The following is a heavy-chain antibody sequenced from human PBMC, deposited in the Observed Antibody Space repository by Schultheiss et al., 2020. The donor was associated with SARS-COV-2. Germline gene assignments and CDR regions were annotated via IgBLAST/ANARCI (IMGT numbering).Heavy chain of an antibody. CDR2: IYYSGST. CDR3: ARGATMVQGVIIGWFDP. V-gene: IGHV4-30-4*07. CDR1: GGSISSGGYS. J-gene: IGHJ5*02. D-gene: IGHD3-10*01. Sequence: SETLSLTCAVSGGSISSGGYSWSWIRQPPGKGLEWIGYIYYSGSTYYNPSLKSRVTISVDTSKNQFSLKLSSVTAADTAVYYCARGATMVQGVIIGWFDPWGQGTLVTVSS.